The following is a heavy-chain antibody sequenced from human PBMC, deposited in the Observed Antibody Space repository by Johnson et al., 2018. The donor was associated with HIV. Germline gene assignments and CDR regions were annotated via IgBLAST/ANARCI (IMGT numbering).Heavy chain of an antibody. J-gene: IGHJ3*02. CDR1: GFTFSSYA. CDR3: AKDGDWDTVAHAFDI. D-gene: IGHD5-12*01. CDR2: IGTAGDT. Sequence: VQLVESGGGVVQPGRSLRLSCAASGFTFSSYAMHWVRQATGKGLEWVSGIGTAGDTYYADSVKGLFTISRDNSKNTLYLQMNSLRAEDTAVYYCAKDGDWDTVAHAFDIWGQGTMVTVSS. V-gene: IGHV3-13*01.